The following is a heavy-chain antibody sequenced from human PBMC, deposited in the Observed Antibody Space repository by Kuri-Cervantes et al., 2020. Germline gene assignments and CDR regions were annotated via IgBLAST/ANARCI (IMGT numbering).Heavy chain of an antibody. V-gene: IGHV1-69*05. CDR3: ARDLGTQGFNDY. J-gene: IGHJ4*02. CDR1: GYIFTRYG. Sequence: SVKVSCKASGYIFTRYGISWVRQAPGQGLEWMGGISPIFGTANYAQKFQGRVTITTDESTSTAYMEVRSLTYEDTAVYYCARDLGTQGFNDYWGQGTLVTVSS. CDR2: ISPIFGTA. D-gene: IGHD3-16*01.